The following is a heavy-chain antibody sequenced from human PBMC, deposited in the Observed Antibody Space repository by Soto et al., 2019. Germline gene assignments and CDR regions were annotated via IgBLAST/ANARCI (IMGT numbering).Heavy chain of an antibody. D-gene: IGHD3-22*01. Sequence: QVQLVQSGAEVKKPGASVKVSCKASGYTFTSYGISWGRQAPGQGLEWMGWISAYNGNTNYAQKLQGRVTMTTDTPTSTACMQLRSLRSDDTPVYYCARVPDYYKSSGYYHYFDYWGQGTLVTVSS. J-gene: IGHJ4*02. V-gene: IGHV1-18*01. CDR2: ISAYNGNT. CDR3: ARVPDYYKSSGYYHYFDY. CDR1: GYTFTSYG.